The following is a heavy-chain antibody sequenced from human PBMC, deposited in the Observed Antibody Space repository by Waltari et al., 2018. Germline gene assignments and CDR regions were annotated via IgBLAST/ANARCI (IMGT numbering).Heavy chain of an antibody. CDR1: GGSVSSGSYY. CDR2: IYYSGGT. J-gene: IGHJ5*02. V-gene: IGHV4-61*01. CDR3: ARIVVVVAAYYWFDP. Sequence: QVQLQESGPGLVKPSETLSLTCTVSGGSVSSGSYYWRWIWQPPGKGLEWIGYIYYSGGTNYNPAVRSLVTISVDPSKNQFSLKLSSVTAADTAVYYCARIVVVVAAYYWFDPWGQGTLVTVSS. D-gene: IGHD2-15*01.